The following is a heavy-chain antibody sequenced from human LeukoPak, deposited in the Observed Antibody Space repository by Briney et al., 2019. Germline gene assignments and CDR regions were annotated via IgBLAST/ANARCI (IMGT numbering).Heavy chain of an antibody. CDR1: GSTFSGNW. J-gene: IGHJ4*02. Sequence: TGGSLRLSCEASGSTFSGNWMSWVRQAPGKGLEWVASINPDGSQKLYVDSVKGRFTISRDNTKGSLYLQMNSLGAEDTAMYYCAKLLGTATTYDSWGQGTRVTVSS. D-gene: IGHD5-24*01. CDR3: AKLLGTATTYDS. CDR2: INPDGSQK. V-gene: IGHV3-7*01.